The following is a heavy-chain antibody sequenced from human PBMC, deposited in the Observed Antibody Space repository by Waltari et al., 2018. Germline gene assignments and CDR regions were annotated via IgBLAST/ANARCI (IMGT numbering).Heavy chain of an antibody. Sequence: QVQLQESGPGLVKPSETLSLTCTVSGGSISSHYWSWIRQPPGKGLEWIGYIYYIGGTNSNPSLKIRVTISVDTSKNQFSLKLSSVTAADTAVYYCARDLVYSSSSKALWFDPWGQGTLVTVSS. CDR2: IYYIGGT. D-gene: IGHD6-6*01. V-gene: IGHV4-59*11. CDR1: GGSISSHY. J-gene: IGHJ5*02. CDR3: ARDLVYSSSSKALWFDP.